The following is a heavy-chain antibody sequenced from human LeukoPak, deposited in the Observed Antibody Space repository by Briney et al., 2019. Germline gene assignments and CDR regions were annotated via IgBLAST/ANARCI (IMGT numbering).Heavy chain of an antibody. D-gene: IGHD6-19*01. J-gene: IGHJ5*02. CDR2: IDIPGNT. V-gene: IGHV3-13*01. CDR1: GFTLTYYD. Sequence: GGSLRLSCAASGFTLTYYDMHWVRQATGKGLEWVSGIDIPGNTYYPDSVKGRFTLSRESAKNSLYLQMNSLRAGDTAVYYCARAVAGTHCFDPWGQGTLVIVSS. CDR3: ARAVAGTHCFDP.